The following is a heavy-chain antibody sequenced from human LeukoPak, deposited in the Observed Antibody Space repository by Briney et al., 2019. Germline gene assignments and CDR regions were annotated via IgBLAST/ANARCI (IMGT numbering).Heavy chain of an antibody. V-gene: IGHV3-23*01. D-gene: IGHD7-27*01. CDR2: ISASGGST. CDR1: GFTFSNYG. CDR3: AKDRPLNWGYYFDY. Sequence: GGSLRLSCAASGFTFSNYGMHWVRQAPGKGLEWVSAISASGGSTYYADSVKGRFTISRDTSKNTLYLQMSSLRAEDTAIYYCAKDRPLNWGYYFDYWGQGTLVTVSS. J-gene: IGHJ4*02.